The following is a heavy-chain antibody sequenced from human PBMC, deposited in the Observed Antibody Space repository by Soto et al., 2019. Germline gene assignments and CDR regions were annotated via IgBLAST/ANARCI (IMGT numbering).Heavy chain of an antibody. CDR3: ARTSEATIFGVVIIGRENRFDP. V-gene: IGHV2-5*01. CDR2: IYWNDDK. D-gene: IGHD3-3*01. Sequence: SGPTLVNPTQTLTLTCTFSGFSPSTSGVGVGWIRQPPGKALEWLALIYWNDDKRYSPSLKSRLTITKDTSKNQVVLTMTNMDPVDTATYYCARTSEATIFGVVIIGRENRFDPWGQGTLVTVSS. J-gene: IGHJ5*02. CDR1: GFSPSTSGVG.